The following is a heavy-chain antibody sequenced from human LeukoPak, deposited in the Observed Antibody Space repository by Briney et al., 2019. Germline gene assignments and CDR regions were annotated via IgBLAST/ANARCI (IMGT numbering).Heavy chain of an antibody. D-gene: IGHD1-26*01. Sequence: PSETLSLTCAVYGGSLSDSYWSWVRQPPGKGLEWIGEINHRGNTNYNPSLKSRVAISVDTSKNQFSLKLSSVTAADTAVYYCARERYSGSYYTAQANAFDIWGQGTMVTVSS. CDR1: GGSLSDSY. CDR2: INHRGNT. V-gene: IGHV4-34*01. CDR3: ARERYSGSYYTAQANAFDI. J-gene: IGHJ3*02.